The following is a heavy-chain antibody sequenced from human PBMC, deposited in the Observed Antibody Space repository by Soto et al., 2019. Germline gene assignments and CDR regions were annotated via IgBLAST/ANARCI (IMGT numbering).Heavy chain of an antibody. CDR3: ARQEGQLWYGIDYVDV. D-gene: IGHD5-18*01. Sequence: PSETLSLTCTVSGGSISSSSYYWGWIRQPPGKGLEWIGSIYYSGSTYYNPSLKSRVTISVDTSKNQFSLKLSSVTAADTAVYYCARQEGQLWYGIDYVDVWGKGTTVTVSS. CDR2: IYYSGST. J-gene: IGHJ6*03. CDR1: GGSISSSSYY. V-gene: IGHV4-39*01.